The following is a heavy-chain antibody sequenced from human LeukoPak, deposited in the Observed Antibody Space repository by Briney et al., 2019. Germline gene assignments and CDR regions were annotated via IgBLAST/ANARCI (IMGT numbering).Heavy chain of an antibody. CDR3: AKIVTMVRTYDY. D-gene: IGHD3-10*01. V-gene: IGHV3-23*01. CDR1: GFTFSSYG. CDR2: ISGSGGST. J-gene: IGHJ4*02. Sequence: GGSLRLSCAASGFTFSSYGMSWVRQAPGKGLEWVSAISGSGGSTYYADSVKGRFTISRDNSKNTLYLQMNSLRAEDTAVYYCAKIVTMVRTYDYWGQGTLVTVSS.